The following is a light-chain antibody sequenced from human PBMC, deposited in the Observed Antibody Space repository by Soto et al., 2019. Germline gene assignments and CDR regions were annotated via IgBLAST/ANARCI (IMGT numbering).Light chain of an antibody. CDR2: ADD. CDR3: AAWDDSLSGHVV. J-gene: IGLJ2*01. Sequence: QSVLTQPPSASGTPGQRVTISCSGSSSNIGGNTVSWFHHLPGTAPKVLIYADDQRPSGVPDRFSGSTSGTSASLAISRLQSEDEGAYYCAAWDDSLSGHVVFGGGTKLTVL. V-gene: IGLV1-44*01. CDR1: SSNIGGNT.